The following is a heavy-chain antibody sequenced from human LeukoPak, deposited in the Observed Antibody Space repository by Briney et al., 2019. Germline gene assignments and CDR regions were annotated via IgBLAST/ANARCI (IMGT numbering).Heavy chain of an antibody. D-gene: IGHD4-11*01. CDR3: ARVRGTTVTAFDY. CDR1: GYTFTGYY. V-gene: IGHV1-2*02. J-gene: IGHJ4*02. CDR2: INPNSGGT. Sequence: ASVKVSCKASGYTFTGYYMHWVRQAPGQGLEWMGWINPNSGGTKYAQKFQGRVTMTRDTSISTAYMELSRLRSDDTAVYYCARVRGTTVTAFDYWGQGTLVTVSS.